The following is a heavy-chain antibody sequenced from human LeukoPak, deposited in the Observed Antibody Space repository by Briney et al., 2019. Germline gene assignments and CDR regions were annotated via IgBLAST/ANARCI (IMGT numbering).Heavy chain of an antibody. V-gene: IGHV3-21*01. D-gene: IGHD6-13*01. Sequence: GGSLRLSCAASGFTSSSYSMNWVRQAPGKGLEWVSSISSSSSYIYYADSVKGRFTISRDNAKNSLYLQMNSLRAEDTAVYYCASRYSSSWYYFDYWGQGTLVTVSS. CDR3: ASRYSSSWYYFDY. CDR1: GFTSSSYS. CDR2: ISSSSSYI. J-gene: IGHJ4*02.